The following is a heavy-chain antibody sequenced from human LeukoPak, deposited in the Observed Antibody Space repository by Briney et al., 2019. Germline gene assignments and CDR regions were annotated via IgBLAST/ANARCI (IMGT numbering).Heavy chain of an antibody. V-gene: IGHV3-30*02. Sequence: GGSLRLSCAASGFTFSNSGMHWVRQAPGKGLEWVAFIRYDGSNKYYADSVKGRFTISRDNSKNTLYLQMNSLRAEDTAVYYCARGYYDSSGSRSDAFDIWGQGTMVTVSS. D-gene: IGHD3-22*01. J-gene: IGHJ3*02. CDR1: GFTFSNSG. CDR3: ARGYYDSSGSRSDAFDI. CDR2: IRYDGSNK.